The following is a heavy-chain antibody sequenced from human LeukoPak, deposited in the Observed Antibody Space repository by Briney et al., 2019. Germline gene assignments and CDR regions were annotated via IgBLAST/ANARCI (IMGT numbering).Heavy chain of an antibody. Sequence: PSETLSLTCTVSGGAISSSSYYWGWIRQPPGKGLEWIGCIYYSGSTYYNPSLKSRVTISVDTSKIQFSLKLSSVTAADTAVYYCARRITAFQAFDSWGQGTLVTVSS. D-gene: IGHD3-16*01. CDR3: ARRITAFQAFDS. V-gene: IGHV4-39*01. CDR2: IYYSGST. J-gene: IGHJ4*02. CDR1: GGAISSSSYY.